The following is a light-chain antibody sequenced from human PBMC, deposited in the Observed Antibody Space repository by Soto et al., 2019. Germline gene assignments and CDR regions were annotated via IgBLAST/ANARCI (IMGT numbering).Light chain of an antibody. CDR3: GTWDSSLSGV. CDR2: DNN. V-gene: IGLV1-51*01. Sequence: QSVLTQPPSVSAAPGQKVTISCSGSSSNIGNNYVSWYQQLPGTAPKLLIYDNNKRPSGIPDRFSGSKSGTSATLGITGLKTGDEADYYCGTWDSSLSGVFGTGTKLTVL. J-gene: IGLJ1*01. CDR1: SSNIGNNY.